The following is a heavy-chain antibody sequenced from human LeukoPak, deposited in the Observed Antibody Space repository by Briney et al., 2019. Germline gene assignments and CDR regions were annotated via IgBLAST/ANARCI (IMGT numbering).Heavy chain of an antibody. CDR3: AKLRFGELLPYYFDY. CDR1: GVSFSGAGFY. Sequence: LSLTCTVSGVSFSGAGFYWTWVRQHPGKGLEWVSGISWNSGSIGYADSVKGRFTISRDNAKNSLYLQMNSLRAEDTALYYCAKLRFGELLPYYFDYWGQGTLVTVSS. CDR2: ISWNSGSI. D-gene: IGHD3-10*01. J-gene: IGHJ4*02. V-gene: IGHV3-9*01.